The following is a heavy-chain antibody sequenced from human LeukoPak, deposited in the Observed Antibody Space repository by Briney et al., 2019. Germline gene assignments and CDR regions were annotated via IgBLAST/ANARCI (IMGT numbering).Heavy chain of an antibody. CDR2: IKQDGSKR. V-gene: IGHV3-7*01. Sequence: PGGSLRLSCAASGFTFSNYWMSWVRQAPGKGLEWVANIKQDGSKRNYVGAVNGRFTISRDNARNSLYLQMNSLRAEDTAVYYCARDVGSTVVTNPFDYWGQGTLVTVSS. D-gene: IGHD4-23*01. CDR3: ARDVGSTVVTNPFDY. J-gene: IGHJ4*02. CDR1: GFTFSNYW.